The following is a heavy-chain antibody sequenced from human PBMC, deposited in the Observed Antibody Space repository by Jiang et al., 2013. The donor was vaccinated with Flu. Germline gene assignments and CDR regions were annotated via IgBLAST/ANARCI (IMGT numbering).Heavy chain of an antibody. CDR3: ARDHRRGESMYFNGLDV. J-gene: IGHJ6*02. Sequence: SGAEVKKPGASATVSCKTSGYSFSGYAVHWVRQAPGQSLEWMGWINGGNGNTRYSQKFQGRLTMTRDISASTVFMELSSLTSEDTAVYHCARDHRRGESMYFNGLDVWGQGTTVTVSS. V-gene: IGHV1-3*01. CDR2: INGGNGNT. D-gene: IGHD3-16*01. CDR1: GYSFSGYA.